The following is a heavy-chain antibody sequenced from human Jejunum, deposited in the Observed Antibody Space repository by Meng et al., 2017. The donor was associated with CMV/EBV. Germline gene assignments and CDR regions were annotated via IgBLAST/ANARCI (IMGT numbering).Heavy chain of an antibody. J-gene: IGHJ4*02. Sequence: TVSGGSSSEYYWTWIRQSPGKGLEWIGYIYDSGSTNYNPSLKSRVTISVDTSKNQFSLKLSSVTAADTAVYYCARGHWLVYYFDYWGQGTRVTVSS. CDR3: ARGHWLVYYFDY. CDR2: IYDSGST. D-gene: IGHD6-19*01. CDR1: GGSSSEYY. V-gene: IGHV4-59*01.